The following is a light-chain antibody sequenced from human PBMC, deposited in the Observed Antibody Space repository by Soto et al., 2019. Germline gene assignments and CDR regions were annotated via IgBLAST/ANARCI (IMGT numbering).Light chain of an antibody. Sequence: DIVMTQSPDSLSVSLGERATISCKSSQTILYFSNNKNFLAWYQQKAGQPPKLLITWASTRESGVPDRFSGSGSGTDFTLTISSLQAEDVAVYYCQQYYNSITFGQGTRLEIK. CDR3: QQYYNSIT. CDR1: QTILYFSNNKNF. CDR2: WAS. J-gene: IGKJ5*01. V-gene: IGKV4-1*01.